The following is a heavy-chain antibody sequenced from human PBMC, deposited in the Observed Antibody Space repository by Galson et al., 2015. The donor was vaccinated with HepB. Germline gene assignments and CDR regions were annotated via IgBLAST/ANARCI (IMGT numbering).Heavy chain of an antibody. V-gene: IGHV3-30*18. Sequence: SLRLSCAAPGFTFTTYGMHWVRQAPGKGLEWVSIISFDGTFKYSADPVKGRFTISRDNSKNTLYLQMNSLRTEDTAVYYCAKGGSERALDIWGQGTMVTVSS. D-gene: IGHD2-15*01. CDR2: ISFDGTFK. CDR3: AKGGSERALDI. J-gene: IGHJ3*02. CDR1: GFTFTTYG.